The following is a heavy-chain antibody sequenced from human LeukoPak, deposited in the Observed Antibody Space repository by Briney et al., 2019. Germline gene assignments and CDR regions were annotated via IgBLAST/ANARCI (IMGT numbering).Heavy chain of an antibody. D-gene: IGHD4-23*01. CDR2: ISGSGGST. V-gene: IGHV3-23*01. Sequence: SGGSLRLSCAASGFTFSSYAMSWVRQAPGKGLEWVSAISGSGGSTYYADSVKGRFTISRDNSKNTLYLQMNSLRAEDTAVYYCAKSPRGGNTDTKGYWGQGTLVTVSS. CDR1: GFTFSSYA. CDR3: AKSPRGGNTDTKGY. J-gene: IGHJ4*02.